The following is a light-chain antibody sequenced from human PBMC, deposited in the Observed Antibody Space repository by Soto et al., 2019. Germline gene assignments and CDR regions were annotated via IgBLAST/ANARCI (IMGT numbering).Light chain of an antibody. J-gene: IGKJ1*01. V-gene: IGKV1-39*01. CDR1: QNIDSY. CDR2: DAS. Sequence: DIQMTQSPSSLSVSVGDRVTITCRASQNIDSYLNWYQQRPGKAPKLLIHDASSLQSGVPSRFSGSGSGTDFALTINSLQPEDFATIYCQQTYSTPWTFGQGTKVEIK. CDR3: QQTYSTPWT.